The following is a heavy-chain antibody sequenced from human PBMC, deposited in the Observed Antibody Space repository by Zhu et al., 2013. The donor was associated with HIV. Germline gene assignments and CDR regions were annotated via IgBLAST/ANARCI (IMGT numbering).Heavy chain of an antibody. J-gene: IGHJ4*02. CDR3: ARVETRGYSYGLMDY. CDR1: GGTFSSYT. V-gene: IGHV1-69*02. D-gene: IGHD5-18*01. CDR2: IIPILGIA. Sequence: QVQLVQSGAEVKKPGSSVKVSCKASGGTFSSYTISWVRQAPGQGLEWMGRIIPILGIANYAQKFQGRVTITADKSTSTAYMELSSLRSEDTAVYYCARVETRGYSYGLMDYWGQGTLVTVSS.